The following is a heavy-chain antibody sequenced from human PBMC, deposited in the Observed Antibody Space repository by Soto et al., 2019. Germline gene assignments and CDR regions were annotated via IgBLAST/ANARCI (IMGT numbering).Heavy chain of an antibody. CDR2: IYHSGST. Sequence: PSETLSLTCAVSGGSISSGGYSWSWIRQPPGKGLEWIGYIYHSGSTYYNPSLKSRVTISVDRSKNQFSLKLSSVTAADTAVCYCARDGGYSYGYAFDIWGQGTMVTVSS. CDR3: ARDGGYSYGYAFDI. D-gene: IGHD5-18*01. J-gene: IGHJ3*02. CDR1: GGSISSGGYS. V-gene: IGHV4-30-2*01.